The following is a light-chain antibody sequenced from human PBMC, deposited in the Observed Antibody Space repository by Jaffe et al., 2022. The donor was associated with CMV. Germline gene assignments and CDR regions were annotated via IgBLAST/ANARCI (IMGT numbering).Light chain of an antibody. V-gene: IGLV2-14*03. CDR2: DVS. CDR3: SSYTSFNTV. J-gene: IGLJ3*02. Sequence: QSALTQPASVSGSPGQSITISCTGTSSDVGGYNSVSWYQQHPDKAPKLIIYDVSNRPSGVSNRFSGSKSGNTASLTISGLQAEDEADYYCSSYTSFNTVFGGGTNVTVL. CDR1: SSDVGGYNS.